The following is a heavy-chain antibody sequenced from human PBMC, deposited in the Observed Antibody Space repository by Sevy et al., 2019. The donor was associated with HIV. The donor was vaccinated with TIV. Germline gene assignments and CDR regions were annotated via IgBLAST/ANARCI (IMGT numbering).Heavy chain of an antibody. Sequence: SETLSLTCTVSGGSISSYYWSWIRQPAGKGLEWIGRIYTSGSTNYNPSLKSRVTMSVDTSKNQFSLKLSSVTAADTAVYYCARVKECYDILTGLTYDAFDIWGQGTMVTVSS. V-gene: IGHV4-4*07. CDR2: IYTSGST. D-gene: IGHD3-9*01. CDR1: GGSISSYY. J-gene: IGHJ3*02. CDR3: ARVKECYDILTGLTYDAFDI.